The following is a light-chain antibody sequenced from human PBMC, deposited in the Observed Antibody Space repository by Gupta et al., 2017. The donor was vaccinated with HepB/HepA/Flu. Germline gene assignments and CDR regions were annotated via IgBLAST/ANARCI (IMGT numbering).Light chain of an antibody. CDR2: KIS. CDR1: QSLVHSDGNTY. Sequence: DIMMTQTPLSSPVTLGQPASISCRSSQSLVHSDGNTYLSWLQQRPGQPPRLIIYKISTRFSGGTDRFSGSGAGRDFTLKSIRGEDEDVGTYYGRQDEQFQIFGQGTKMEIK. V-gene: IGKV2-24*01. CDR3: RQDEQFQI. J-gene: IGKJ2*01.